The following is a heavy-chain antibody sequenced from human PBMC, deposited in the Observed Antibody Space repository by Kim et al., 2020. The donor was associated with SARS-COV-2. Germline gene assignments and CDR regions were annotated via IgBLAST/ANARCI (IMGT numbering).Heavy chain of an antibody. V-gene: IGHV3-23*01. J-gene: IGHJ4*02. CDR3: AKGVRVRGESYGKVDY. CDR1: GFTFSSYA. D-gene: IGHD1-26*01. CDR2: ISGSGGST. Sequence: GGSLRLSCAASGFTFSSYAMSWVRQAPGKGLEWVSSISGSGGSTYYADSVKGRFTISRDNTKNTLYLQMNSLRAEDTAVYYCAKGVRVRGESYGKVDYWGPGTLGTVS.